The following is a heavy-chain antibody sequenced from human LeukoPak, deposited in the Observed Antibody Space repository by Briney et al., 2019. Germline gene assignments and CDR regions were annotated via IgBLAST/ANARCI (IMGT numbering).Heavy chain of an antibody. Sequence: SETLSLTCTVSGGSISSYYWSWIRQPPGKGLEWIGYIYYSGSTNYNPSLKSRVTISVDTSKNQFSLKLSSVTAADTAVYYCARLAHTRCHDYWGQGTLVTVSS. J-gene: IGHJ4*02. CDR3: ARLAHTRCHDY. CDR1: GGSISSYY. CDR2: IYYSGST. V-gene: IGHV4-59*12. D-gene: IGHD2-2*02.